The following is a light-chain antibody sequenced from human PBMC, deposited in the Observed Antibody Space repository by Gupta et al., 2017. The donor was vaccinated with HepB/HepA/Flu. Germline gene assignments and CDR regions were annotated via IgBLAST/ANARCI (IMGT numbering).Light chain of an antibody. CDR1: NSDIGASDH. CDR2: DVS. CDR3: STDRSASIRV. V-gene: IGLV2-14*03. Sequence: SALTQPASVSGSPGQSLTISCTGTNSDIGASDHVSWFQHHPGKAPKLIIFDVSERPAGISDRFSVSKSGNTASLTVSERQTDDVADYYCSTDRSASIRVFGGGTNLFVL. J-gene: IGLJ3*02.